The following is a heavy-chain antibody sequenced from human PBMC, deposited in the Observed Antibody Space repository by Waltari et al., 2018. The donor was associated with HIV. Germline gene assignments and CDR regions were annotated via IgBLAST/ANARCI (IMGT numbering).Heavy chain of an antibody. CDR3: ARDCTGGVCIDY. CDR2: ISSSSSYM. D-gene: IGHD2-8*02. Sequence: EVQLVESGGGLVKPGGSLRLSCAASGFTFSNYNMNWVRQAPGKGLEWVSSISSSSSYMYYADSVKGRFTISRDNAKNSLYLQMNSLRAEDTAVYYCARDCTGGVCIDYWGQGTLVTVSS. J-gene: IGHJ4*02. V-gene: IGHV3-21*01. CDR1: GFTFSNYN.